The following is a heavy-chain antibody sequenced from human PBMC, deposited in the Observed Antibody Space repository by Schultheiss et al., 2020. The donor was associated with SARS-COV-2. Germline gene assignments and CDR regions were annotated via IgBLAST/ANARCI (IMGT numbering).Heavy chain of an antibody. J-gene: IGHJ3*02. Sequence: GGSLRLSCAASGFTFDHYAMHWVRQAPGKGLEWVSLISGDGGSTYYADSVKGRFTISRDNRKNSLYLQMNSLGTEDTALFYCAKDMAREDLYDNSAYDASDIWGQGTMVTVSS. D-gene: IGHD3-22*01. V-gene: IGHV3-43*02. CDR3: AKDMAREDLYDNSAYDASDI. CDR2: ISGDGGST. CDR1: GFTFDHYA.